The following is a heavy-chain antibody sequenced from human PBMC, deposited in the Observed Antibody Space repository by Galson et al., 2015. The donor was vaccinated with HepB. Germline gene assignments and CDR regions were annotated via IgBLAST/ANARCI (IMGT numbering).Heavy chain of an antibody. CDR1: GYTFTSYG. CDR3: ARDGVFRVGARDNDAFDI. CDR2: ISAYNGNT. V-gene: IGHV1-18*01. D-gene: IGHD1-26*01. J-gene: IGHJ3*02. Sequence: SVKVSCKASGYTFTSYGISWVRQAPGQGLEWMGWISAYNGNTNYAQKLQGRVTMTTDTSTSTAYMELRSLRSDDTAVYYCARDGVFRVGARDNDAFDIWGQGTMVTVSS.